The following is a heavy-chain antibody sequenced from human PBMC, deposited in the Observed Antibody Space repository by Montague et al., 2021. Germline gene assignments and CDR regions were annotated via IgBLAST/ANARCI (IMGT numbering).Heavy chain of an antibody. J-gene: IGHJ4*02. D-gene: IGHD6-19*01. CDR2: IHRRGSPT. CDR3: VKDRGDSSGWPILDY. Sequence: SLRLSCAASGFTFSRFAMSWVRQAPGKGLEWVSIIHRRGSPTYYGDSVKGRFTISRDDSKNMLYLQLNSLRAEDTAVYYCVKDRGDSSGWPILDYWGQGTLVTVSS. CDR1: GFTFSRFA. V-gene: IGHV3-23*03.